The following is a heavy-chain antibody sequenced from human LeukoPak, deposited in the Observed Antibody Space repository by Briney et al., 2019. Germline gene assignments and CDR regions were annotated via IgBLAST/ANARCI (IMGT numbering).Heavy chain of an antibody. Sequence: ASVKVSCKASGYTFTDYDINWVQQAPGKGLEWMGRVDPMDSATKYADKFQGRVSITADASTDTAYLELSSLRSEDTAVYYCATAIVPNAVSYYDTSGYSYDAFDICGQGTMVTVSS. CDR2: VDPMDSAT. CDR3: ATAIVPNAVSYYDTSGYSYDAFDI. J-gene: IGHJ3*02. D-gene: IGHD3-22*01. CDR1: GYTFTDYD. V-gene: IGHV1-69-2*01.